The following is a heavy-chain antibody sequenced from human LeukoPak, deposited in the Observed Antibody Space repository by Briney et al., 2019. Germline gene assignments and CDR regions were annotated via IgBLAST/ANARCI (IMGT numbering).Heavy chain of an antibody. CDR1: GFTFSSYA. J-gene: IGHJ4*02. D-gene: IGHD2-15*01. CDR3: ARDDAGYCSGGSCYGELDY. V-gene: IGHV3-30*01. CDR2: ISYDGSNK. Sequence: GRSLRHSCAASGFTFSSYAMHWVRQAPGKGLEWVAVISYDGSNKYYADSVKGRFTISRDNSKNTLYLQMNSLRAEDTAVYYCARDDAGYCSGGSCYGELDYWGQGTLVTVSS.